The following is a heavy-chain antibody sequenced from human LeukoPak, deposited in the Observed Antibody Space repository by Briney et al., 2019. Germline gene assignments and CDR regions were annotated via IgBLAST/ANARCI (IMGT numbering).Heavy chain of an antibody. CDR1: GFTVSSSS. CDR3: ARGQEQFSSPWQWGPRRKNFYYYGMDV. V-gene: IGHV3-66*01. CDR2: ISSDGNT. J-gene: IGHJ6*02. Sequence: GSLRLSCAASGFTVSSSSMNWVRLGPGKGLEWVSVISSDGNTYYADSVKGRFTISRDNSRNTLSLQMHGLRADDTAVYYCARGQEQFSSPWQWGPRRKNFYYYGMDVWAKGPRSPCP. D-gene: IGHD6-19*01.